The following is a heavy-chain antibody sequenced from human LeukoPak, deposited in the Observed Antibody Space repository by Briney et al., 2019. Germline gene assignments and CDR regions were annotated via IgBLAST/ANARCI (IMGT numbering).Heavy chain of an antibody. CDR2: IFYNGNT. CDR3: ASYDSSGYYYAY. Sequence: SETLSLTCTVSGDSISSSNYFWGWIRQPPGKGLEWIGEIFYNGNTYYNPSLKSRVTISVDKSKNQFSLKLSSVTAADTAVYYCASYDSSGYYYAYWGQGTLVTVSS. CDR1: GDSISSSNYF. D-gene: IGHD3-22*01. J-gene: IGHJ4*02. V-gene: IGHV4-39*07.